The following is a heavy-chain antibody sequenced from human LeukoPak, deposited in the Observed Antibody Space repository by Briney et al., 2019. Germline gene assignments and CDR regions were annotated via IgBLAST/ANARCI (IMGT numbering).Heavy chain of an antibody. D-gene: IGHD3-22*01. J-gene: IGHJ4*02. CDR3: ARVYDSSGYSYYFDY. Sequence: GGSLRLSCAASGFTVSSNYMSWVRQAPGKGLEWVSVIYSGGSTYYADSVKGRFTISRDNSKNTLYLQMNSLRAEDTAVYYCARVYDSSGYSYYFDYWGQGTLVTVSS. CDR1: GFTVSSNY. V-gene: IGHV3-53*01. CDR2: IYSGGST.